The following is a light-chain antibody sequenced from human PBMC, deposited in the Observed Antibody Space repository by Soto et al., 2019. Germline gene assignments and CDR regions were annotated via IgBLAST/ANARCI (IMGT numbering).Light chain of an antibody. Sequence: QSVLTQAPSVSGTPGQRVTITCSGSSSNIGRNSVNWYQHLPGTAPKLLTHGNNHRPSGVPDRFSGSKSGTSASLAISGLQAEDEADYYCSSYTTSSTLVVFGGGTQLTVL. CDR1: SSNIGRNS. CDR3: SSYTTSSTLVV. CDR2: GNN. V-gene: IGLV1-44*01. J-gene: IGLJ2*01.